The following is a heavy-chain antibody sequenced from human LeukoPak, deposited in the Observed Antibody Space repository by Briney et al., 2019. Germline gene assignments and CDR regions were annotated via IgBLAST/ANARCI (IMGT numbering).Heavy chain of an antibody. J-gene: IGHJ6*03. CDR2: INHSGST. V-gene: IGHV4-34*01. D-gene: IGHD5-18*01. Sequence: SETLSLTCAVYGGSFSGYYWSWIRQPPGKGLEWIGEINHSGSTNYNPSLKSRVTISVDTSKNQFSLKLSSVTAADTAVYYCASLRPPRGYSYGYYYYMDVWGKGTTVTISS. CDR1: GGSFSGYY. CDR3: ASLRPPRGYSYGYYYYMDV.